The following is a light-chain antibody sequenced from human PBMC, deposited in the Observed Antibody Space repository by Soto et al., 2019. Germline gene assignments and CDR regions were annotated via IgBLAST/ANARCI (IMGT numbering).Light chain of an antibody. V-gene: IGKV1-5*03. Sequence: DIPMTQSPSTLSASVGDRVTITCRASQSISSWLAWYQQKPGKAPKRLIYKASSLESGVPSRFSGSGSGTEFTLTISSLQPDDFATYYCQQYDSFSLPFGGGTKVEIK. J-gene: IGKJ4*01. CDR1: QSISSW. CDR2: KAS. CDR3: QQYDSFSLP.